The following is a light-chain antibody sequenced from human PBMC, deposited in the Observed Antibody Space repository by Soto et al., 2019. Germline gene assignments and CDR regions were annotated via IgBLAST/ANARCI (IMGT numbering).Light chain of an antibody. CDR3: QQRSNWPPFT. CDR2: DVS. CDR1: QSVFSY. V-gene: IGKV3-11*01. J-gene: IGKJ3*01. Sequence: EIVLTQSPATLSLSPGERATLSCRASQSVFSYLAWYQQKPGQAPRLLIYDVSNRATGIPARFIGSGSGTDFTLTISSLEPEDFAVYYWQQRSNWPPFTFGPGTKVDLK.